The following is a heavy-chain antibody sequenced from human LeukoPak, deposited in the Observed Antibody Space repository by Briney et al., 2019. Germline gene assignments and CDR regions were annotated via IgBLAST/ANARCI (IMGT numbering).Heavy chain of an antibody. J-gene: IGHJ3*02. D-gene: IGHD1-14*01. CDR3: ARHVTTASAARGFDI. CDR1: GYRLTSYW. V-gene: IGHV5-51*01. Sequence: GESLKISCKGSGYRLTSYWIAWVRQMPGKGPEWMGIIYPRDSDTRYSPSFQGQVTISADKSINTAYLQWSGLKASDTAVYYCARHVTTASAARGFDIWGQGTMVIVSS. CDR2: IYPRDSDT.